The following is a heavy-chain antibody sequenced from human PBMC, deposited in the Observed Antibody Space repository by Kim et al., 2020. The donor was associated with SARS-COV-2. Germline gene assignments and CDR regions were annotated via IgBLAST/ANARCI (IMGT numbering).Heavy chain of an antibody. CDR2: IYYSGST. CDR3: ASTQGRNNWFDP. Sequence: SETLSLTCTVSGGSISSSSYYWGWIRQPPGKGLEWIGSIYYSGSTYYNPSLKSRVTISVDTSKNQFSLKLSSVTAADTAVYYCASTQGRNNWFDPWGQGTLVTVSS. CDR1: GGSISSSSYY. J-gene: IGHJ5*02. V-gene: IGHV4-39*01.